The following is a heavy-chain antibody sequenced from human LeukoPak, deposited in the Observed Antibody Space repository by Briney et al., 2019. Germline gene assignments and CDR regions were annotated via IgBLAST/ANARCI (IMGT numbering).Heavy chain of an antibody. D-gene: IGHD3-22*01. V-gene: IGHV1-2*02. J-gene: IGHJ5*02. CDR1: GYTFTGYY. CDR3: ARDSLNYYDSSGYYRENWFDP. CDR2: INPNSGGT. Sequence: ASVKVSCKASGYTFTGYYMHWVRQAPGQGLEWMGWINPNSGGTNYAQKFQGRVTMTRDTSISTAYMELSRLRSDDTAVYYCARDSLNYYDSSGYYRENWFDPWGQGTPVTVSS.